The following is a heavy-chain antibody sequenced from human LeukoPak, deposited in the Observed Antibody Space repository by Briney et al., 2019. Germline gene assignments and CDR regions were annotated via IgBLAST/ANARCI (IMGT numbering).Heavy chain of an antibody. CDR3: ARAAQWLVLDY. J-gene: IGHJ4*02. V-gene: IGHV4-59*12. D-gene: IGHD6-19*01. Sequence: SETLSLTCTVSGGSISSYYWSWIRQPPGKGLEWIGYIYYSGSTYYNPSLKSRVTISVDTSKNQFSLRLSSVTAADTAVYYCARAAQWLVLDYWGQGTLVTVSS. CDR2: IYYSGST. CDR1: GGSISSYY.